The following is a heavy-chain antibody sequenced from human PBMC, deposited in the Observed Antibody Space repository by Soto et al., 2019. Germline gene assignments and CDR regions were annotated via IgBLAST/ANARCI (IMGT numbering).Heavy chain of an antibody. CDR2: IIPILGIA. D-gene: IGHD3-10*01. V-gene: IGHV1-69*08. CDR1: GGTFSSYT. Sequence: QVQLVQSGAEVKKPGSSVKVSCKASGGTFSSYTISWVRQAPGQGLEWMGRIIPILGIANYAQKFQGRVTITADKSTSTAYMELSSLRSEDTAVYYCAKEPTMGRGGEYYFDYWGQGTLVTVSS. CDR3: AKEPTMGRGGEYYFDY. J-gene: IGHJ4*02.